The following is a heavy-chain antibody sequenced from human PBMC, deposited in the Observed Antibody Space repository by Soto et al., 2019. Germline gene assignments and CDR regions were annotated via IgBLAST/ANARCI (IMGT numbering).Heavy chain of an antibody. Sequence: SQTLSLTCAISGDSVSSYSAAGNWIRQSPSGGLEWLGRTYYRSRFFSDYAESVKSRIIINPDTSKNQFSLQLKSVTPEDTAVYFCVRDRYSSSGWLDGWGMGTPVTVSS. CDR1: GDSVSSYSAA. J-gene: IGHJ5*02. CDR2: TYYRSRFFS. V-gene: IGHV6-1*01. D-gene: IGHD2-15*01. CDR3: VRDRYSSSGWLDG.